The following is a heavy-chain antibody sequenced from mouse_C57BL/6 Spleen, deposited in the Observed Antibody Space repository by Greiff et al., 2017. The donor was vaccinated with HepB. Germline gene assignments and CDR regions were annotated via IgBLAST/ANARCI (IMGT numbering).Heavy chain of an antibody. D-gene: IGHD1-1*01. CDR2: IYPGYGDT. V-gene: IGHV1-82*01. J-gene: IGHJ4*01. Sequence: LVESGPELVKPGASVKISCKASGYAFSSSWMNWVKQRPGKGLEWIGRIYPGYGDTNYTGKFKGKATLTADKSSSTAYMQLSSLTSEDSAVSCCAPVTTVDAMDYWGQGSSVTVSS. CDR3: APVTTVDAMDY. CDR1: GYAFSSSW.